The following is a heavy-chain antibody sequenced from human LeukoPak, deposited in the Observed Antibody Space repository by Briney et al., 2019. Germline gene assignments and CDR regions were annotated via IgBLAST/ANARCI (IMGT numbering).Heavy chain of an antibody. V-gene: IGHV1-2*02. Sequence: AASVKVSCKASGYTFTGYYMHWVRQAPGQGLEWMGWINPNSGGTNYAQKFQGRVTMTRDTSISTAYMELSRLRSNDTAVYYCARGAGGGTSFMDVWGQGTTVTVSS. J-gene: IGHJ6*02. CDR1: GYTFTGYY. CDR3: ARGAGGGTSFMDV. D-gene: IGHD2-2*01. CDR2: INPNSGGT.